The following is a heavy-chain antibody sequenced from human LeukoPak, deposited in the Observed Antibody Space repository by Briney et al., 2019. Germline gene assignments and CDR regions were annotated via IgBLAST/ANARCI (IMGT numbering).Heavy chain of an antibody. CDR3: GKDAKVLVVVPAAVDY. J-gene: IGHJ4*02. V-gene: IGHV3-30*18. Sequence: PGRSLRLSCAASGFTFSSYGMHWVRQAPGKGLEWVAVISYDGSNKYYADSVKGRFTISRDNSKNTLYLQMNSLRAEDTAVYYCGKDAKVLVVVPAAVDYWGQGTLVTVSS. CDR2: ISYDGSNK. CDR1: GFTFSSYG. D-gene: IGHD2-2*01.